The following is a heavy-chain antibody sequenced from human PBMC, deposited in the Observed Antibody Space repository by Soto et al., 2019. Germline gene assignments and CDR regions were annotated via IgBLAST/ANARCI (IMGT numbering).Heavy chain of an antibody. V-gene: IGHV3-53*01. CDR3: ARDPGYCSGGSCYGGYGMDV. D-gene: IGHD2-15*01. Sequence: GGSLRLSCAASGFTVSSNYMSWVRQAPGKGLEWVSVIYSGGSTYYADSVKGRFTISRDNSKNTLYLQMNSLRAEDTAVYYCARDPGYCSGGSCYGGYGMDVWGQGTTVTVSS. CDR2: IYSGGST. J-gene: IGHJ6*02. CDR1: GFTVSSNY.